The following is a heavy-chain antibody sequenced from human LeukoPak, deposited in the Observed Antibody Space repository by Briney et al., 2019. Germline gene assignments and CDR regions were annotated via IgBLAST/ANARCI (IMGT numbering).Heavy chain of an antibody. Sequence: PSETLSLTCAVYGGSFSGYYWSWIRQPPGKGLEWIGEINHSGSTNYNPSLKSRVTISVDTSKNQFSLKLSSVTAEDTAVYYCARDPGNSGYGDVRDYWGQGTLVTVSS. CDR3: ARDPGNSGYGDVRDY. CDR2: INHSGST. J-gene: IGHJ4*02. CDR1: GGSFSGYY. D-gene: IGHD4-17*01. V-gene: IGHV4-34*01.